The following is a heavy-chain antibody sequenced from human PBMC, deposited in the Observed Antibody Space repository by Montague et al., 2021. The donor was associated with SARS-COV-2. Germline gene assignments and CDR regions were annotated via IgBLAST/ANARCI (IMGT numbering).Heavy chain of an antibody. CDR1: GGFISDSYY. Sequence: SETLSLTCIVSGGFISDSYYWAWIRQAPGKGLEWLGSLYRSGSAYSNPSLKSRVSISVDKSKNHFSLRLTSATAAETAVYYCVRGAEEAHFAMDVWGQGTTVTVSS. D-gene: IGHD3-10*01. CDR3: VRGAEEAHFAMDV. CDR2: LYRSGSA. J-gene: IGHJ6*02. V-gene: IGHV4-39*02.